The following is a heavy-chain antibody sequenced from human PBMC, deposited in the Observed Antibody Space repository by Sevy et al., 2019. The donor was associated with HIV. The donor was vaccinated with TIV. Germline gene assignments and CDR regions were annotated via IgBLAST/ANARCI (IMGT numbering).Heavy chain of an antibody. Sequence: GESLKISCKGSGYSFTDYWIGWVRQKPGKGLEWMGIIYPGDSDTIYSPSFQGQVTISVDKSISTAYLQWRSLKTSDTAIFYCARGARGTLPSYYYYTLNIWGQGTTVTVSS. CDR3: ARGARGTLPSYYYYTLNI. D-gene: IGHD3-16*01. CDR1: GYSFTDYW. V-gene: IGHV5-51*01. J-gene: IGHJ6*02. CDR2: IYPGDSDT.